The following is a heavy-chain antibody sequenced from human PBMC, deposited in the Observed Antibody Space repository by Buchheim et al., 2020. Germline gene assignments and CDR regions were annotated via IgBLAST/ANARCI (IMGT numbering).Heavy chain of an antibody. D-gene: IGHD1-1*01. J-gene: IGHJ6*02. CDR2: IRSSSSYV. V-gene: IGHV3-21*01. Sequence: EVQLVESGGGLVKPGGSLRLSCAASGFTFSSYSMNWVGQAPGKGLEWVSSIRSSSSYVYYADSVKGRFPISRDNARNSLYLQMNSLRAEDTAVYYCAKEELDPTPYGMDVWGQGTT. CDR1: GFTFSSYS. CDR3: AKEELDPTPYGMDV.